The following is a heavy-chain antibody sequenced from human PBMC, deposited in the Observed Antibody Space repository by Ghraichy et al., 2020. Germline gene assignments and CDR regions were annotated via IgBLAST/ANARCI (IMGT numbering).Heavy chain of an antibody. V-gene: IGHV3-30*18. CDR1: GFTFSSYG. Sequence: LSLTCAASGFTFSSYGMHWVRQAPGKGLEWVAVISYDGSNKYYADSVKGRFTIYRDNSKNTLYLQMNSLRAEDTAVYYCAKAKYPVLLNTYFDYWGQGTLVTVSS. CDR2: ISYDGSNK. CDR3: AKAKYPVLLNTYFDY. D-gene: IGHD3-10*01. J-gene: IGHJ4*02.